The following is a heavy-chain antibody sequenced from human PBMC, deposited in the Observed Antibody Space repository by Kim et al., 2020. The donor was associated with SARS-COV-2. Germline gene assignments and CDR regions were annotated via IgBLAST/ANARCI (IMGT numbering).Heavy chain of an antibody. CDR2: INPNSGGT. D-gene: IGHD2-2*01. CDR3: ARDRDCSSTSCYYYYYYGMDV. Sequence: ASVKVSCKASGYTFTGYYMHWVRQAPGQGLEWMGRINPNSGGTNYAQKFQGRVTMTRDTSISTAYMELSRLRSDDTAVYYCARDRDCSSTSCYYYYYYGMDVWGQGTTVTVSS. CDR1: GYTFTGYY. J-gene: IGHJ6*02. V-gene: IGHV1-2*06.